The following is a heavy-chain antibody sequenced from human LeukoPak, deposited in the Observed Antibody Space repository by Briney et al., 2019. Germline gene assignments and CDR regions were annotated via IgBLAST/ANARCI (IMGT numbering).Heavy chain of an antibody. D-gene: IGHD2-2*01. CDR3: AREGFSSTSSPLDY. J-gene: IGHJ4*02. Sequence: PGGSLRLSCAASRFTFSSYAMHWVRQAPGKGLEWVAVISYDGSNKYYADSVKGRFTISRDNSKNTLYLQMNSLRAEDTAVYYCAREGFSSTSSPLDYWGQGTLVTVSS. CDR1: RFTFSSYA. V-gene: IGHV3-30-3*01. CDR2: ISYDGSNK.